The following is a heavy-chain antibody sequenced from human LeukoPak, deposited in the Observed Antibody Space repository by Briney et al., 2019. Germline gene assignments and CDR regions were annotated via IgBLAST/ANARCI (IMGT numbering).Heavy chain of an antibody. V-gene: IGHV2-5*01. CDR2: IYWNDDK. CDR3: AHTLGGHVTFYYFDY. Sequence: SGPTLVNPTQTLTLTCTFSGFSLSTSGVGVGWIRQPPGKALEWLALIYWNDDKRYSPSLKSRLTITKDTSKNQVVLTMTNMDPVDTATYYCAHTLGGHVTFYYFDYWGQGTLVTVSS. CDR1: GFSLSTSGVG. J-gene: IGHJ4*02. D-gene: IGHD3-16*01.